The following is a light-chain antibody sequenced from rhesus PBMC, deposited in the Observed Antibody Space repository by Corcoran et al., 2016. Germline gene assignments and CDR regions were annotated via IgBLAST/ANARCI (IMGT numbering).Light chain of an antibody. CDR2: YAS. J-gene: IGKJ4*01. Sequence: DIQMTQSPSSLSASVGDTVTITCRASQDINNYLAWYQQTPGKAPKPLIFYASSLETGVPSRFSGSGSGTDFTLPISSLQPEDFAFYSCQQFSSSPLTFGGGTKVEIK. CDR1: QDINNY. CDR3: QQFSSSPLT. V-gene: IGKV1S15*01.